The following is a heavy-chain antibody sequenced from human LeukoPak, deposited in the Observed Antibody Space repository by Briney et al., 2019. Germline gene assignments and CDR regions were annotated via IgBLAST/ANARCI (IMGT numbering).Heavy chain of an antibody. CDR1: GFTFSSYA. D-gene: IGHD3-22*01. CDR2: ISGSGGST. V-gene: IGHV3-23*01. Sequence: GGSLRLSCAASGFTFSSYAMSWVRQAPGKGLEWVSAISGSGGSTYYADSVKGRFTISRDNSKNTLYLQMNSLRAEDTAVCYCAKANYYDSFIDYWGQGTLVTVSS. J-gene: IGHJ4*02. CDR3: AKANYYDSFIDY.